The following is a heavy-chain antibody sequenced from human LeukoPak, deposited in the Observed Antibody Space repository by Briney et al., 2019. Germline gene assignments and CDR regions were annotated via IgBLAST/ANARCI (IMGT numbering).Heavy chain of an antibody. V-gene: IGHV3-23*01. Sequence: GSLRLSCAASGFTFTSYIMHWVRQAPGKGLEWVSAISGSGGSTNYADSVKGRFTISRDNSKNTLYLQMNSLRAEDTAVYYCAKSEWGDFRYYYYGMDVWGQGTTVTVSS. J-gene: IGHJ6*02. CDR2: ISGSGGST. CDR1: GFTFTSYI. D-gene: IGHD2-21*02. CDR3: AKSEWGDFRYYYYGMDV.